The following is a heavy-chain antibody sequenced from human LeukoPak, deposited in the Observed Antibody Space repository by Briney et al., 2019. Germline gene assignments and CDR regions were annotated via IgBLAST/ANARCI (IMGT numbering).Heavy chain of an antibody. D-gene: IGHD3-16*01. J-gene: IGHJ4*02. V-gene: IGHV3-30*04. CDR2: ISYDGSNK. CDR3: ARELGGGFDY. CDR1: GFTFSSYA. Sequence: GGSLRLSCAASGFTFSSYAMHWVRQAPGKGLEWVAVISYDGSNKYYADSVKGRFTISRDNSKNTLYLQMNSLRAEDTAVYYCARELGGGFDYWGQGTLVTVSS.